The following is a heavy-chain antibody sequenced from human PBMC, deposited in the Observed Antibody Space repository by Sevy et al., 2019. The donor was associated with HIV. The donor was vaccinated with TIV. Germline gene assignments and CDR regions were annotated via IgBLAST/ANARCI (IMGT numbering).Heavy chain of an antibody. Sequence: GGSLRLSCAASGFTFSSYSMNWVRQAAGKGLEWVSYISSSSSTIYYADSVKGRFTISRDNAKNSLYLQMNSLRDEDTAVYYCAREQSYYDFWSGYYRGYYYYGMDVWGQGTTVTVSS. J-gene: IGHJ6*02. CDR2: ISSSSSTI. CDR3: AREQSYYDFWSGYYRGYYYYGMDV. D-gene: IGHD3-3*01. V-gene: IGHV3-48*02. CDR1: GFTFSSYS.